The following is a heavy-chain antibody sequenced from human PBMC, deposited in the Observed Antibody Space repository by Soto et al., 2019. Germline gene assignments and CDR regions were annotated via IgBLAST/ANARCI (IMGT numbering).Heavy chain of an antibody. CDR2: INPSGGST. CDR1: GYTFTSYY. D-gene: IGHD6-19*01. J-gene: IGHJ6*02. V-gene: IGHV1-46*01. Sequence: ASVKVSCKASGYTFTSYYMHGVRQAPGEGLEWMGIINPSGGSTSYAQKFQGRVTMTRDTSTSTVYMELSSLRSEDTAVYYCARDLIAVAAPTWDYYYYYGMDVWGQGTTVTVSS. CDR3: ARDLIAVAAPTWDYYYYYGMDV.